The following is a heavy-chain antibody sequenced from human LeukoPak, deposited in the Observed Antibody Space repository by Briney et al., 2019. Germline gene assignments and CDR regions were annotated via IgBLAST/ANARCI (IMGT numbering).Heavy chain of an antibody. D-gene: IGHD3-3*01. J-gene: IGHJ4*02. CDR3: ARGGREWFFDY. Sequence: GGSLRLSCAASGFTFSSYWMSWVRQTPGKGLEWVANINQDGSEKSHVDSVKGRFSISRDNAKSSVHLQMNSLRAEDTAVYYCARGGREWFFDYWGQGILVTVSS. CDR2: INQDGSEK. CDR1: GFTFSSYW. V-gene: IGHV3-7*01.